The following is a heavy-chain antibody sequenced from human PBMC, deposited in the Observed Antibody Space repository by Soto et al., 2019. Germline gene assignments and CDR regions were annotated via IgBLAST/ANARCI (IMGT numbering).Heavy chain of an antibody. CDR3: SRDVDFGEEAV. D-gene: IGHD4-17*01. V-gene: IGHV4-61*01. J-gene: IGHJ6*02. Sequence: SETLSLTCTVSGGSVSGGSYYWNWIRQPPGKGLEWIGYTYFSGRTNYNPSLKSRVTISIDTSKNQFSLKLTSATAADTAVYYCSRDVDFGEEAVRGQGTTVTVSS. CDR2: TYFSGRT. CDR1: GGSVSGGSYY.